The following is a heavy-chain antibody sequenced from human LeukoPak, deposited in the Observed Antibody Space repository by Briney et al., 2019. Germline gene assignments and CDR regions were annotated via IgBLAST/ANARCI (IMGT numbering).Heavy chain of an antibody. J-gene: IGHJ3*02. CDR3: ARVMGYDYVWGSYHDAFDT. CDR1: GFTFSSYW. V-gene: IGHV3-7*01. CDR2: IKQDGSEK. D-gene: IGHD3-16*01. Sequence: TGGSLRLSCAASGFTFSSYWMSWVRQAPGKGLEWVANIKQDGSEKYYVDSVKGRFTISRDNAKNSLYLQMNSLRAEDTAVYYCARVMGYDYVWGSYHDAFDTWGQGTMVTVSS.